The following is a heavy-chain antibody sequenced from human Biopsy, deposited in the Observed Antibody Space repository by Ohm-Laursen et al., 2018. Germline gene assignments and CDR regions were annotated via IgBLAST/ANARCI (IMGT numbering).Heavy chain of an antibody. Sequence: SVKVSCNAPGGTFSNYGVNWVRQAPGQGLEWLGGNIPILGTGNYAQKFQDRVTVAADTSTSTATMELRSLRSGDTAVYYCATKLTGYFHHWGQGTLVIVSS. D-gene: IGHD3-9*01. V-gene: IGHV1-69*06. CDR2: NIPILGTG. CDR1: GGTFSNYG. J-gene: IGHJ1*01. CDR3: ATKLTGYFHH.